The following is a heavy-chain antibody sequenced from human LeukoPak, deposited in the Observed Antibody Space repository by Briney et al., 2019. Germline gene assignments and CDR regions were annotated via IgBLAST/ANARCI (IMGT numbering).Heavy chain of an antibody. CDR1: GYTLTELS. Sequence: ASVKVSCKVSGYTLTELSMHWVRQAPGKGLEWMGGFDPEDGETIYAQKFQGRVTMTEDTSTDTAYMELSSLRSEDTAVYYCATLPLVATTLTDYYYYGMDVWGQGTTVTVS. J-gene: IGHJ6*02. CDR2: FDPEDGET. V-gene: IGHV1-24*01. D-gene: IGHD5-12*01. CDR3: ATLPLVATTLTDYYYYGMDV.